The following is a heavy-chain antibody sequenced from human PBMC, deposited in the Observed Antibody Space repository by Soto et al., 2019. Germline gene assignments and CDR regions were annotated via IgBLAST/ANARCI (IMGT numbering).Heavy chain of an antibody. J-gene: IGHJ4*02. Sequence: QVQLVQSGAEVEKPGASVKVSCKASGYTFTTYDFNWVRQAPGHGLEWMGWMNPDTGNTRYAQKFQGRVTMARDTSISTAFMALSGLTAEDTAVYYCARALGYSSTSRLDLWGQGTLVTVSS. CDR1: GYTFTTYD. CDR2: MNPDTGNT. CDR3: ARALGYSSTSRLDL. D-gene: IGHD6-19*01. V-gene: IGHV1-8*01.